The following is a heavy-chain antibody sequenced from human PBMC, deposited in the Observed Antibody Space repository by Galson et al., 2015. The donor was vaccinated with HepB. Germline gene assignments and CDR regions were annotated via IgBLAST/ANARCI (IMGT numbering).Heavy chain of an antibody. CDR2: ISSSGSTI. V-gene: IGHV3-48*03. CDR3: ARDRGAAAGGYWYFDL. Sequence: SLRLSCAASGFTFSSYDMNWVRQAPGKGLEWVSYISSSGSTIYYADSVKGRFTISRDNAENSLYLQMNSLRAEDTAVYYCARDRGAAAGGYWYFDLWGRGTLVTVSS. J-gene: IGHJ2*01. CDR1: GFTFSSYD. D-gene: IGHD6-13*01.